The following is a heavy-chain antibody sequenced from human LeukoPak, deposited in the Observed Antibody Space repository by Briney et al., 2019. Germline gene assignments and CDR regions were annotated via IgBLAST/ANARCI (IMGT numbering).Heavy chain of an antibody. Sequence: PGGSLRLSCAASGFTFSSYAMSWVRQAPGKGLEWVSAISGSGGSTYYADSVKGRFTISRDNSKNTLYLQMNSLRAEDTAVYYCAKDWTDGSVYDSPKPDAFDIWGQGTMVTVSS. J-gene: IGHJ3*02. D-gene: IGHD3-22*01. V-gene: IGHV3-23*01. CDR3: AKDWTDGSVYDSPKPDAFDI. CDR2: ISGSGGST. CDR1: GFTFSSYA.